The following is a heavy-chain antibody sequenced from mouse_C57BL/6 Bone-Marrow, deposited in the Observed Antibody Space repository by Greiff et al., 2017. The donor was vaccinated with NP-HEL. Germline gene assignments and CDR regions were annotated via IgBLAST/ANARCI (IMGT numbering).Heavy chain of an antibody. CDR1: GFTIKDDY. V-gene: IGHV14-4*01. J-gene: IGHJ2*01. CDR2: IGPENGDT. Sequence: VQLQQSGAELVRPGASVKLSCTASGFTIKDDYMHWVKQRPEQGLEWIGWIGPENGDTEYASKFQGKATITADTSSNTAYLQLSSLTSEDTAVYYCTTLDYCGSSDGGYWGKGTTLTVSS. CDR3: TTLDYCGSSDGGY. D-gene: IGHD1-1*01.